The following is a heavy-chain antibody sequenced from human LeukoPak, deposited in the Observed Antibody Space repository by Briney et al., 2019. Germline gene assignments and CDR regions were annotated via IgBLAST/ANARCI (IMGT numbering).Heavy chain of an antibody. CDR2: INHSGTT. Sequence: PSETLSLTCGVDGDSFSGYYWTWIRQPPGKGLEWIGEINHSGTTHYNPSLKSRLTLSVDTSKRQFSLNLSSVTAADTAVYYCTRGRRRIRSGGFYDAFDIWGQGTMVTVSP. J-gene: IGHJ3*02. D-gene: IGHD6-25*01. CDR1: GDSFSGYY. V-gene: IGHV4-34*01. CDR3: TRGRRRIRSGGFYDAFDI.